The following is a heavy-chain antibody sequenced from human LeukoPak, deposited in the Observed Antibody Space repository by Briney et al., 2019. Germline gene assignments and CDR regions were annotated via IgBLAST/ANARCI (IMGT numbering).Heavy chain of an antibody. J-gene: IGHJ4*02. V-gene: IGHV3-43*01. Sequence: RGSLRLSCAASGFTFDDYTMHWVRQAPGEGLEWVSLISWDGGSTYYADSVKGRFTISRDNSKNSLYLQMNSLRTEDTALYYCAKDISGGFDYWGQGTLVTVSS. CDR3: AKDISGGFDY. CDR2: ISWDGGST. CDR1: GFTFDDYT. D-gene: IGHD3-16*01.